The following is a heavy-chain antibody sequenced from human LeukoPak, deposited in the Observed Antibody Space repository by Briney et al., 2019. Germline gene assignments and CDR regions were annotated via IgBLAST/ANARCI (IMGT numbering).Heavy chain of an antibody. J-gene: IGHJ4*02. CDR1: GYTFTSYG. Sequence: GASVKVSCKASGYTFTSYGVHWVRQAPGQRLEWMGWINAGNGNTKYSQKFQGRVTITRDTSASTAYMDLSSLRSEDTAVYYCARAERGHSGSYYWGQGTLVTVSS. V-gene: IGHV1-3*01. D-gene: IGHD1-26*01. CDR3: ARAERGHSGSYY. CDR2: INAGNGNT.